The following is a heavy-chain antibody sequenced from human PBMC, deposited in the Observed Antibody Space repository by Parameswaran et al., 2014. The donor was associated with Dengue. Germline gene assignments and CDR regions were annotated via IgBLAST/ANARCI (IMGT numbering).Heavy chain of an antibody. V-gene: IGHV3-7*01. Sequence: RWIRQPPGKGLEWVANIKQDGSEKYYVDSVKGRFTISRDNAKNSLYLQMNSLRAEDTAVYYCARVGWAYYYDSSGYYSYFQHWGQGTLVTVSS. J-gene: IGHJ1*01. D-gene: IGHD3-22*01. CDR3: ARVGWAYYYDSSGYYSYFQH. CDR2: IKQDGSEK.